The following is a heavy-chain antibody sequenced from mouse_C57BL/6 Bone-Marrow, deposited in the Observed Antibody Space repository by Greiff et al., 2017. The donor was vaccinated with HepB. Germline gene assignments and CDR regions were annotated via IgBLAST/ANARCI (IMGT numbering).Heavy chain of an antibody. D-gene: IGHD1-1*02. V-gene: IGHV1-55*01. Sequence: VQLQESGAELVKPGASVKMSCKASGYTFTSYWITWVKQRPGQGLEWIGDIYPGSGSTNYNEKFKSKATLTVDTSSSTAYMQISSLTSEDSAVYYCASGGYPYDAMDYWGQGTSVTVSS. CDR3: ASGGYPYDAMDY. CDR1: GYTFTSYW. J-gene: IGHJ4*01. CDR2: IYPGSGST.